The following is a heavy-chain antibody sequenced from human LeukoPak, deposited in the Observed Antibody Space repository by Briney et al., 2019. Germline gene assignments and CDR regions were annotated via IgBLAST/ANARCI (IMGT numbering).Heavy chain of an antibody. CDR3: AGRAHGVVIDY. V-gene: IGHV3-33*01. D-gene: IGHD3-3*01. Sequence: GRPLRLSCAASGFTFSSYGMHWVRQAPGKGLEWVAVIWYDGSNKYYADSVKGRFTISRDNSKNTLYLQMNSLRAEDTAVYYCAGRAHGVVIDYWGQGTLVTVSS. CDR1: GFTFSSYG. CDR2: IWYDGSNK. J-gene: IGHJ4*02.